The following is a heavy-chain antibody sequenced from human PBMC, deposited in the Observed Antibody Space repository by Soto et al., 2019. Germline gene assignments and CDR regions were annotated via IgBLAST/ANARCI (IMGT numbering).Heavy chain of an antibody. CDR2: IDNDGSAT. J-gene: IGHJ4*02. V-gene: IGHV3-74*01. CDR3: ARDNWNSY. CDR1: GLTFNIYW. D-gene: IGHD1-1*01. Sequence: GGSLRLSCVASGLTFNIYWMHWVRQAPGKGLEWVSRIDNDGSATTYADSVKGRFTISRDNAKNTLFLQMNTLRVDDAAVYYCARDNWNSYWGQGTLVT.